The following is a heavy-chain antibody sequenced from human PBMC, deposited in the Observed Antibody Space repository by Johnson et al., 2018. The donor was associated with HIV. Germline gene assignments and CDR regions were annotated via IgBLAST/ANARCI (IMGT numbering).Heavy chain of an antibody. D-gene: IGHD2-2*01. CDR3: ARAGIVVLPAGAFDI. J-gene: IGHJ3*02. V-gene: IGHV3-30*04. Sequence: QVQLVESGGGVVQPGRSLRLSCAATRFSLRNYGMHWVRQAPGKGLAWVAVMSSDGNNRYYADSVKGRLTISRDNSKNTLYLQMNSLRTEDAAIYYCARAGIVVLPAGAFDIWGQGTMVAVSS. CDR2: MSSDGNNR. CDR1: RFSLRNYG.